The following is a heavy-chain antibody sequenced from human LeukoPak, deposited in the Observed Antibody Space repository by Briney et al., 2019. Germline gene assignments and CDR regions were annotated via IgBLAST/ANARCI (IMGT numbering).Heavy chain of an antibody. D-gene: IGHD6-13*01. V-gene: IGHV3-23*01. J-gene: IGHJ4*02. CDR3: AKASSAGDSSSWNY. CDR2: ISASGGST. Sequence: TGGSLRLFCAASGFTFSDYYMSWVRQAPGKGLKWVSDISASGGSTYYADSVKGRFTISRDNSKKTLHLQMNSLRAEDTAIYYCAKASSAGDSSSWNYWGQGILVTVSS. CDR1: GFTFSDYY.